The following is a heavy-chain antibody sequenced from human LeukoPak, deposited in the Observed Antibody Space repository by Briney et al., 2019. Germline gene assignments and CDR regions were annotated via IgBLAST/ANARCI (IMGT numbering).Heavy chain of an antibody. CDR2: IYYSGST. J-gene: IGHJ3*02. D-gene: IGHD6-19*01. CDR3: ASRYSSGWHEGGGAFDI. V-gene: IGHV4-59*12. Sequence: SETLSLTCTVSGGSISSYYWSWIRQPPGKGLEWIGYIYYSGSTYYNPSLKSRVTISVDTSKNQFSLKLSSVTAADTAVYYCASRYSSGWHEGGGAFDIWGQGTMVTVSS. CDR1: GGSISSYY.